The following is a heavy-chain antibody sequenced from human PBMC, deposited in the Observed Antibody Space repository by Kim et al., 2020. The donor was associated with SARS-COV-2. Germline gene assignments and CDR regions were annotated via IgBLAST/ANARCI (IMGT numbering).Heavy chain of an antibody. V-gene: IGHV3-23*01. CDR1: GFTFSSYV. J-gene: IGHJ5*02. Sequence: GGSLRLSCTASGFTFSSYVMSWVRQAPGKGLEWVSVISYSGSSTDFADSVKGRFTISRDNSKNTLYLQMNSLRAEDTAVYYCAKLGGRKGSGSYYNGWFDPGGQGTLVTVSS. CDR3: AKLGGRKGSGSYYNGWFDP. D-gene: IGHD3-10*01. CDR2: ISYSGSST.